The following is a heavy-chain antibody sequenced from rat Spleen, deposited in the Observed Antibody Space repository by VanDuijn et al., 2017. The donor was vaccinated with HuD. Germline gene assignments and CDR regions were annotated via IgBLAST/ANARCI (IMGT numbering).Heavy chain of an antibody. CDR3: TRDESYGYSFDY. D-gene: IGHD1-9*01. CDR1: GFSLTSYT. V-gene: IGHV2-6*01. CDR2: ISSGGNT. Sequence: QVQLKESGPGLVQPSQTLSLTCTVSGFSLTSYTVSWVRQPPGKGLEWIAAISSGGNTYYNSALKSRLSISRDTSKSQVFLKMNSLQTEDTAIFYCTRDESYGYSFDYWGQGVMVTVSS. J-gene: IGHJ2*01.